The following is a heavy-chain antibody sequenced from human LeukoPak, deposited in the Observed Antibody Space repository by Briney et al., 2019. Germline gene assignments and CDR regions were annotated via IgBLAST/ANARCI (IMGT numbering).Heavy chain of an antibody. Sequence: GGSLRLSCAASGFTFSSYSMNWVRQAPGKGLEWVSYIGSSSSTIYYADSVKGRFTISRDNAKNSLYLQMNSLRAEDTAVYYCARDQGPTTKYYFDYWGQGTLVTVSS. V-gene: IGHV3-48*01. CDR3: ARDQGPTTKYYFDY. CDR1: GFTFSSYS. CDR2: IGSSSSTI. D-gene: IGHD1-1*01. J-gene: IGHJ4*02.